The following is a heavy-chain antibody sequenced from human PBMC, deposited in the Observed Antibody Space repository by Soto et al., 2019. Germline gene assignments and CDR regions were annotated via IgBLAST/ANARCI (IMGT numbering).Heavy chain of an antibody. J-gene: IGHJ3*02. CDR3: ARLFSCNSRGDAFDI. CDR1: GGTFSSYA. Sequence: QVQLGQSGAEVKKPGSSVKVSCKASGGTFSSYAIIWVRQAPGQGLEWMGGIIPISGTANYAQKFQGRVTITADKSTSRGNMELSSLTSENRAVYYCARLFSCNSRGDAFDIWGQQTIVTVS. D-gene: IGHD2-21*01. CDR2: IIPISGTA. V-gene: IGHV1-69*06.